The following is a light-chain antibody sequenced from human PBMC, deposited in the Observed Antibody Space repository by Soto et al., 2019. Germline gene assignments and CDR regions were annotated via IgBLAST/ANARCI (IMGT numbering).Light chain of an antibody. J-gene: IGLJ3*02. CDR2: RNN. CDR1: SSNIGSNY. V-gene: IGLV1-47*01. Sequence: QSVLTQPPSASGTPGQRVTISCSGSSSNIGSNYVYWYQQLPGTAPKLLIYRNNQRPSGVPDRSSGSKSGTSASLAISGLRSEDEAEYYCAAWDDSLSGWVFGGGTKVTVL. CDR3: AAWDDSLSGWV.